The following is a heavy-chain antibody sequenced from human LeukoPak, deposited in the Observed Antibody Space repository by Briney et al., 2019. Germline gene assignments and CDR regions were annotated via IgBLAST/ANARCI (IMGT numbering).Heavy chain of an antibody. J-gene: IGHJ3*02. CDR3: ARQLATSSGAFDI. Sequence: GESLKISCKGSGYSFTSYWIGWVRQMPGKGLEWMGIIYPGDSDTRYSPSFQGQVAISADKSISTAYLQWSSLKASDTAMYYCARQLATSSGAFDIWGQGTMVTVSS. D-gene: IGHD5-24*01. V-gene: IGHV5-51*01. CDR2: IYPGDSDT. CDR1: GYSFTSYW.